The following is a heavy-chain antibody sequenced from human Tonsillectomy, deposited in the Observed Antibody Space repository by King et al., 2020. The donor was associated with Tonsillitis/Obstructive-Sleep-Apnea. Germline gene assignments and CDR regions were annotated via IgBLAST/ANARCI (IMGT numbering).Heavy chain of an antibody. CDR1: GYTFTSYA. J-gene: IGHJ5*02. CDR3: ARDRRFVVVPAAISWFDP. Sequence: QLGQSGAEVKKPGASVKVSCKASGYTFTSYARHWVRQAPGQRLEWRGWINAGKGNTKYSQKFQGRVTITRDTSASTAYMELSSLRSEDTAVYYCARDRRFVVVPAAISWFDPWGQGTLVTVSS. V-gene: IGHV1-3*01. CDR2: INAGKGNT. D-gene: IGHD2-2*02.